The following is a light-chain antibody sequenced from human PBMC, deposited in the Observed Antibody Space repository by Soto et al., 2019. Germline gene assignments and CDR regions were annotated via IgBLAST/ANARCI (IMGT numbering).Light chain of an antibody. CDR2: VAS. J-gene: IGKJ5*01. CDR1: QTISSNY. CDR3: QQYGSSLIT. Sequence: ESVLTQSPGTLSLSPGERATLSCRASQTISSNYLAWYQQKPGQAPRLLIYVASSRASGIPDRFSGSGSGTDFPLTISQLEPEDFAVYYCQQYGSSLITFGQGTRLEIK. V-gene: IGKV3-20*01.